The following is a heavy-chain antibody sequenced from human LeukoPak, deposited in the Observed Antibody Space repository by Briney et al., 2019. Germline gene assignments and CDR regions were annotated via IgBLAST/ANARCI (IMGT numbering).Heavy chain of an antibody. J-gene: IGHJ4*02. Sequence: SETLSLTCTVSGGSISSSSYYWGWIRQPPGKGLEWIGSIYYSGSTYYNPSLKSRVTISVDTSKNQFSLKLSSVTAADTAVYYCARILTPGYFDYWGQGTLVTVSS. CDR1: GGSISSSSYY. D-gene: IGHD4-23*01. CDR3: ARILTPGYFDY. V-gene: IGHV4-39*07. CDR2: IYYSGST.